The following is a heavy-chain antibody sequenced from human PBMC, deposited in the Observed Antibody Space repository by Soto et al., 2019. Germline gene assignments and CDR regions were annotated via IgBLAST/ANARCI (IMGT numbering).Heavy chain of an antibody. Sequence: QVQLVQSGPEVRKPGASVRLSCATSGYNFNQYYIHWVRLAPGQGLEWMGIINLRGGTTEYAHKFRGRVTVTGDTSTRTAYMELSSLRSEDTAVYFCARGPDDSDVPRWDHWGQGTLITVSS. D-gene: IGHD4-17*01. V-gene: IGHV1-46*02. CDR1: GYNFNQYY. J-gene: IGHJ4*02. CDR2: INLRGGTT. CDR3: ARGPDDSDVPRWDH.